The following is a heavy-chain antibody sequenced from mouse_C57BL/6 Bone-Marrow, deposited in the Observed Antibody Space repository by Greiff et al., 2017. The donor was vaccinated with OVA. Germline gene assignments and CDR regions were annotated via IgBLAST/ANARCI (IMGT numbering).Heavy chain of an antibody. D-gene: IGHD1-1*01. Sequence: LVESDAELVKPGASVKISCKVSGYTFTDHTIHWMKQRPEQGLEWIGYIYPRDGSTKYNEKFKGKATLTADKSSSTAYMQLNSLTSEDSAVYFCARGDGSPYYYAMDYWGQGTSVTVSS. CDR1: GYTFTDHT. CDR2: IYPRDGST. CDR3: ARGDGSPYYYAMDY. V-gene: IGHV1-78*01. J-gene: IGHJ4*01.